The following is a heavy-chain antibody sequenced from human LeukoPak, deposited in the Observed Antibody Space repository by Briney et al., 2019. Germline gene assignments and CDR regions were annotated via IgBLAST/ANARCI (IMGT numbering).Heavy chain of an antibody. CDR3: ASGPSYSSRLLYPDY. CDR2: MNPNSGNT. D-gene: IGHD6-13*01. CDR1: GYTFTSYD. J-gene: IGHJ4*02. V-gene: IGHV1-8*03. Sequence: ASVKVSCKASGYTFTSYDINWVRQATGQGLEWMGWMNPNSGNTGYAQKFQGRVTITRNTSISTAYMELSSLRSEDTAVYYCASGPSYSSRLLYPDYWGQGTLVTVSS.